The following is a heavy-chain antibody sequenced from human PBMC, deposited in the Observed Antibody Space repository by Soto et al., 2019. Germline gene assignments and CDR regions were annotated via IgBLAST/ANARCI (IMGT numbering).Heavy chain of an antibody. J-gene: IGHJ3*02. CDR2: INAGNGNT. CDR1: GYTFTSYA. V-gene: IGHV1-3*01. Sequence: ASVKVSCKASGYTFTSYAMHWVRQAPGQRLEWMGWINAGNGNTKYSQKFQGRVTITRDTSASTAYMELSSLRSEDTAVHYCASHIAARPGAFDIWGQGTMVTVSS. D-gene: IGHD6-6*01. CDR3: ASHIAARPGAFDI.